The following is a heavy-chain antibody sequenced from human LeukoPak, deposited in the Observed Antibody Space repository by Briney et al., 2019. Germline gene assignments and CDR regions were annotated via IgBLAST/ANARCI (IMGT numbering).Heavy chain of an antibody. CDR2: ISSSGSTI. D-gene: IGHD4-17*01. CDR3: AREDYGDSMRRYNWFDP. CDR1: GFTFSDYY. V-gene: IGHV3-11*01. Sequence: KPGGSLRLSCAASGFTFSDYYMSWIRQAPGKGLEWVSYISSSGSTIYYADSVKGRFTISRDNSENTLYLQMNSLRAEDTAVYYCAREDYGDSMRRYNWFDPWGQGTLVTVSS. J-gene: IGHJ5*02.